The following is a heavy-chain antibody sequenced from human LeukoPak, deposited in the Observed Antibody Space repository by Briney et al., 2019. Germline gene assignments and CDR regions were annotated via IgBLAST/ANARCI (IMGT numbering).Heavy chain of an antibody. CDR2: ISPDGSTT. D-gene: IGHD1-26*01. CDR1: GFTFSSHW. J-gene: IGHJ4*02. Sequence: GGSLRLSCAASGFTFSSHWMHWVRQAPGKGLVWASVISPDGSTTNYAEPVKGRFTISRDNAKNTLYLQMYSLRAEDTAVYYCARPVGTTVSVDYWGQGTLVTVSS. V-gene: IGHV3-74*01. CDR3: ARPVGTTVSVDY.